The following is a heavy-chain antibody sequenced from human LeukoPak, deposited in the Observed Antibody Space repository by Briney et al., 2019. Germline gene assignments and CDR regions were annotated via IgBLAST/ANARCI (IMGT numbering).Heavy chain of an antibody. V-gene: IGHV4-34*01. D-gene: IGHD3-3*01. Sequence: KPSETLSLTCAVYGGSFSGYYWSWIRQPPGKGLEWIGEINHSGSTNYNPSLKSRVTISVDTSKNQFSLKLSSVTAADTAVYYCARIFGVVADPFDYWGQGTLVTVSS. J-gene: IGHJ4*02. CDR1: GGSFSGYY. CDR3: ARIFGVVADPFDY. CDR2: INHSGST.